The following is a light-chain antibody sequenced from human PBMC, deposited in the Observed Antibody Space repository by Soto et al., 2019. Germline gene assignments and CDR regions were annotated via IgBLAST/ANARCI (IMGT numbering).Light chain of an antibody. V-gene: IGKV3-15*01. CDR1: QSVSSN. CDR2: GAS. J-gene: IGKJ5*01. Sequence: EVVLRQSPGTLSLSPGEIATLSCRASQSVSSNLAWYQQKPGQAPRLLIYGASTRATGIPARFSGSGSGTEFTLTISSLQSEDFAVYYCQQYNNWPFSTFGQGTRLEI. CDR3: QQYNNWPFST.